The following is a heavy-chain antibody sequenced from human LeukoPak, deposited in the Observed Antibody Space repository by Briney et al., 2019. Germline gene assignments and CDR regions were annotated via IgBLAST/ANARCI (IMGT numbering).Heavy chain of an antibody. D-gene: IGHD3-3*01. CDR1: GFTFSSYA. CDR2: ISGSGGST. CDR3: AKGKYYDFWSGPKAPYYYYGMDV. V-gene: IGHV3-23*01. Sequence: PGGSLRLSCAASGFTFSSYAMSWVRQAPGKGLEWVSAISGSGGSTYYADSVKGRFTISRDNSKNTLYLQMNSLRAEDTAVYYCAKGKYYDFWSGPKAPYYYYGMDVWGQGTTVTVSS. J-gene: IGHJ6*02.